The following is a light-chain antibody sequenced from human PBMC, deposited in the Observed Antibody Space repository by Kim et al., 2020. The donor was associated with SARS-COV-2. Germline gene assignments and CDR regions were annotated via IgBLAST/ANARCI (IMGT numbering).Light chain of an antibody. V-gene: IGLV10-54*01. Sequence: QAGLTQPPLVSKDLRQTATLTCTGNNDNVGRQGAAWLQQHQGHPPKVLSDRNNNRRSGISERFSASRSGNTASLIITGLQSEDEADYYCSAWDISLNAVVFGGGTQLTVL. J-gene: IGLJ3*02. CDR1: NDNVGRQG. CDR3: SAWDISLNAVV. CDR2: RNN.